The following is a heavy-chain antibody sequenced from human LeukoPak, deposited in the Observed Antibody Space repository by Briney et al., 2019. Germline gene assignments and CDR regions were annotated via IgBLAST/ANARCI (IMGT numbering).Heavy chain of an antibody. J-gene: IGHJ6*03. Sequence: SETLSLTCTVSGGSISSGGYYWSWIRQPPGKGLEWIGYIYHSGSTYYNPSLKSRVTISVDRSKNQFSLKLSSVTAADTAVYYCARALSGPYMVRDRAYYYYYMDVWGKGTTVTVSS. V-gene: IGHV4-30-2*01. CDR3: ARALSGPYMVRDRAYYYYYMDV. CDR2: IYHSGST. CDR1: GGSISSGGYY. D-gene: IGHD3-10*01.